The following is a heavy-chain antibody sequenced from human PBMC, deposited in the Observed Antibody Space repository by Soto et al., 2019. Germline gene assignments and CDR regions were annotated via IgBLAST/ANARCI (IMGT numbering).Heavy chain of an antibody. CDR1: GFSLSTSRVG. CDR2: IYWDDDK. V-gene: IGHV2-5*02. D-gene: IGHD3-16*01. J-gene: IGHJ4*02. Sequence: QITLMESGPTLVKPTQTLTLTCTFSGFSLSTSRVGVAWIRQPPGKALEWLTLIYWDDDKRYSPSLKSRLTITTDTYKNQVVLTITNMDPVDTATYHCAHLGGGYFAYWGQGTLVSVSS. CDR3: AHLGGGYFAY.